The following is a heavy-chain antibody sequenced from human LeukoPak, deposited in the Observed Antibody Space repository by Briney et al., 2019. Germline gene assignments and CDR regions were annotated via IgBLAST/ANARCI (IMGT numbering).Heavy chain of an antibody. J-gene: IGHJ4*02. CDR1: GYTFTSYG. V-gene: IGHV1-18*01. CDR2: ISAYNGNT. Sequence: EASVKVSCKASGYTFTSYGISWVRQAPGQGLEWMGWISAYNGNTNYAQKLQGRVTMTTDTSMSTAYMELRSLRSDDTAVYYCARAGSYYDFWSGYYSDYWGQGTLVTVSS. D-gene: IGHD3-3*01. CDR3: ARAGSYYDFWSGYYSDY.